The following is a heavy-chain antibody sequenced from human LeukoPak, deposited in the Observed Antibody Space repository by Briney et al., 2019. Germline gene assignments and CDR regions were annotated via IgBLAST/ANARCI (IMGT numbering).Heavy chain of an antibody. CDR1: GFTFSSYG. V-gene: IGHV3-30*18. D-gene: IGHD2-15*01. CDR3: AKASGTYCSGGSCVYNWFDP. Sequence: GGSLRLSCAASGFTFSSYGMHWVRQAPGKGLEWVAVISYDGSNKYYADSVKGRFTISRDNSKNTLYLQMNSLRAEDTAVYYCAKASGTYCSGGSCVYNWFDPWGQGTLVTVSS. CDR2: ISYDGSNK. J-gene: IGHJ5*02.